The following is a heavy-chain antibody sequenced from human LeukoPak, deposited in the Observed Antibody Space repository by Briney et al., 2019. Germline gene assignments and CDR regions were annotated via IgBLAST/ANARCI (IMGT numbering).Heavy chain of an antibody. V-gene: IGHV4-59*01. D-gene: IGHD3-22*01. Sequence: SETLSLTCTVSGVSISSYYWSWIRQPPGKGLEWIGYIYYSGSTNYNPSLKSRVTISVDTSKNQFSLKLSSVSAADTAVYYCARHSGYYNAGGGNFDYWGQGTLVTVSS. J-gene: IGHJ4*02. CDR1: GVSISSYY. CDR3: ARHSGYYNAGGGNFDY. CDR2: IYYSGST.